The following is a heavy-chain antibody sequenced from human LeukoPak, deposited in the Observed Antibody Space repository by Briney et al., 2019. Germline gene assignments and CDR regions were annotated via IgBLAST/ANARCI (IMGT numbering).Heavy chain of an antibody. CDR3: ASLDQDIVVVPAAGDGFDI. CDR1: GFTFSSYS. V-gene: IGHV3-48*02. D-gene: IGHD2-2*01. J-gene: IGHJ3*02. Sequence: GGSLRLSCAASGFTFSSYSMNWVRQAPGKGLEWVSYISSSSSTIYYADSVKGRFTISRDNAKNSLYLQMNSLRDEDTAVYYCASLDQDIVVVPAAGDGFDIWGQGTMVTVSS. CDR2: ISSSSSTI.